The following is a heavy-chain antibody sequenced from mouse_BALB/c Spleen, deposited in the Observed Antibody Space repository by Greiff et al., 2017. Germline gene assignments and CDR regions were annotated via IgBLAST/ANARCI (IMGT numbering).Heavy chain of an antibody. J-gene: IGHJ4*01. D-gene: IGHD2-5*01. Sequence: VKLMESGPSLVQPSQSLSITCTVSGFSLTSYGVHWVRQSPGKGLEWLGVIWRGGSTDYNAAFMSRLSITKDNSKSQVFFKMNSLQADDTAIYYCAKNYPLVKGYAMDYWGQGTSVTVSS. CDR3: AKNYPLVKGYAMDY. CDR2: IWRGGST. V-gene: IGHV2-5-1*01. CDR1: GFSLTSYG.